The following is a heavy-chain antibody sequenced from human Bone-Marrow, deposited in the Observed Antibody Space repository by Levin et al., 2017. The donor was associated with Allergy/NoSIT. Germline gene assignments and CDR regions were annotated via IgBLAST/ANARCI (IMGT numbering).Heavy chain of an antibody. CDR2: IYNGDNT. D-gene: IGHD5-18*01. CDR1: GFSVSSNY. CDR3: ARDEGPGKYSDGELDY. J-gene: IGHJ4*02. V-gene: IGHV3-66*01. Sequence: GGSLRLSCAVSGFSVSSNYMSWVRQAPGKGLEWVSVIYNGDNTYYVDSVKGRFTISRDNSKNTLYLQMNSLRVEDTAVYYCARDEGPGKYSDGELDYWGQGTLVTVSS.